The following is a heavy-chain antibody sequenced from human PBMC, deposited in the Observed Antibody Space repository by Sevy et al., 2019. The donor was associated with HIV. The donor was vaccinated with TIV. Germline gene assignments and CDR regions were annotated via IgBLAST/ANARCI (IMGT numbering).Heavy chain of an antibody. V-gene: IGHV3-7*01. D-gene: IGHD1-1*01. Sequence: GGSLRLSCAASGFSFSSNWMSWVRQAPGKGLEWVANIKQDGSDIRYVDSAKGRFTISRDNAKNSLYLQMKSLRAEDTAVYYCARDWEGTTGTMSPAFDIWGQGTMVSVSS. CDR3: ARDWEGTTGTMSPAFDI. CDR1: GFSFSSNW. J-gene: IGHJ3*02. CDR2: IKQDGSDI.